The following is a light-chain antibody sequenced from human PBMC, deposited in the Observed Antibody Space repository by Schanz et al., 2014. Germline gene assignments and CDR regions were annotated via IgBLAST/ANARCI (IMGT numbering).Light chain of an antibody. V-gene: IGLV2-14*03. J-gene: IGLJ3*02. CDR3: TSYISSSFFWV. CDR1: SSDVGGYDF. Sequence: QSALTQPASVSGSPGQSITISCTGTSSDVGGYDFVSWYQQHPDKAPKLMIYDVSNRPSGVSNRFSASKSGNTASLTISGLQAEDEADYYCTSYISSSFFWVFGGGTKLTVL. CDR2: DVS.